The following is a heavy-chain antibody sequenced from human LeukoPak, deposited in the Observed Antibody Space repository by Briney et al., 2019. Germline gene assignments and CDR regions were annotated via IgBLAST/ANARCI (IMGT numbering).Heavy chain of an antibody. D-gene: IGHD6-13*01. CDR3: ARLLPPYSSSVVNWFDP. J-gene: IGHJ5*02. Sequence: SETLSLTCTVSGGSISSYYWSWIRQPPGKGLEWIGYIYYTGSTNYNPSLKSRVTILVDTSKNQFSLKLSSVTAADTAVYYCARLLPPYSSSVVNWFDPWGQGTLVTVSS. CDR1: GGSISSYY. CDR2: IYYTGST. V-gene: IGHV4-59*01.